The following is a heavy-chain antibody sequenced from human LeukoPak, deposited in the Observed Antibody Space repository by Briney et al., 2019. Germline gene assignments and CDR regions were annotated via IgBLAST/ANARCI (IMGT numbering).Heavy chain of an antibody. V-gene: IGHV4-39*07. Sequence: SETLSLTCTVSGGSISSSSYYWGWIRQPPGKGLEWIGSIYYSGSTYYNPSLKSRVTISVDTSKNQFSLKLSSVTAADTAVYYCARNGMVRGPPTGFDPWDQGTLVTVSS. D-gene: IGHD3-10*01. CDR2: IYYSGST. J-gene: IGHJ5*02. CDR1: GGSISSSSYY. CDR3: ARNGMVRGPPTGFDP.